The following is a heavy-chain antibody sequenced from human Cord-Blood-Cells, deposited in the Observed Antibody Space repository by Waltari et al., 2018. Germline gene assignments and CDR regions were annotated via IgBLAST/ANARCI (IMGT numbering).Heavy chain of an antibody. CDR2: MNPNSGNT. J-gene: IGHJ4*02. CDR1: GYTFTRHE. V-gene: IGHV1-8*03. CDR3: ARDLELLDY. D-gene: IGHD1-7*01. Sequence: QVQLVQSGAEVKKPGASVKVSCQASGYTFTRHELNGVRQATGQGLEWMGWMNPNSGNTGYAQKFQGRVTITRNTSISTAYMELSSLRSEDTAVYYCARDLELLDYWGQGTLVTVSS.